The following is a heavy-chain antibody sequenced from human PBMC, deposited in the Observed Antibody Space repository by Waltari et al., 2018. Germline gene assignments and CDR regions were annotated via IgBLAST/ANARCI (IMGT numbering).Heavy chain of an antibody. D-gene: IGHD3-3*01. CDR1: GGSFSGYY. CDR3: RYDFWSGRWYYFDY. CDR2: INHSGST. V-gene: IGHV4-34*01. Sequence: QVQLQQWGAGLLTPSETLSLTCAVHGGSFSGYYWSWIRQPPGKGLEWIGEINHSGSTNYNPSLKSRVTISVDTSKNQFSLKLSSVTAADTAVYYCRYDFWSGRWYYFDYWGQGTLVTVSS. J-gene: IGHJ4*02.